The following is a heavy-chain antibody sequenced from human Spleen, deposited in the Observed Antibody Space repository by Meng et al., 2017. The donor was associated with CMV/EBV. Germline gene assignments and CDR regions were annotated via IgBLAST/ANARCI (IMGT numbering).Heavy chain of an antibody. D-gene: IGHD3-10*01. J-gene: IGHJ5*02. Sequence: GESLKISCVGSGFTFSRYSMNWVRQAPGKGLEWVSVIYSGGSTYYADSVKGRFTISRDNSKNTLYLQMNSLRAEDTAVYYCAGGSGSYAWGQGTLVTVSS. CDR2: IYSGGST. CDR1: GFTFSRYS. CDR3: AGGSGSYA. V-gene: IGHV3-53*01.